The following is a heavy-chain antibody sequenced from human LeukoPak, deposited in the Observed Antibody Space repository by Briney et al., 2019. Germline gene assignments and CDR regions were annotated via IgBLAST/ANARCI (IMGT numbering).Heavy chain of an antibody. Sequence: GASVKVSCKAFGYTFTSNYMHWVRQAPGQGPEWMGVISPSGGSTTYAQKFQGRVTITADESTSTAYMELSSLRSEDTAVYYCARDGSYGSRLFDYWGQGTLVTVSS. CDR2: ISPSGGST. CDR3: ARDGSYGSRLFDY. D-gene: IGHD3-10*01. V-gene: IGHV1-46*01. J-gene: IGHJ4*02. CDR1: GYTFTSNY.